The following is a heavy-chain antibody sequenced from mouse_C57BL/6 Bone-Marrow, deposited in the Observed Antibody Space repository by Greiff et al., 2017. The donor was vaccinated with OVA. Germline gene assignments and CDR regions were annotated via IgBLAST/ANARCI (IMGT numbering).Heavy chain of an antibody. CDR2: IYPGDGDT. D-gene: IGHD2-2*01. Sequence: QVQLQHSGPELVKPGASVKISCKASGYAFSSSWMNWVKQRPGKGLEWIGRIYPGDGDTNYNGKFKGKATLTADKSSSTAYMQLSSLTSEDSAVYFCARGGYEDYWGQGTSVTVSS. CDR3: ARGGYEDY. J-gene: IGHJ4*01. CDR1: GYAFSSSW. V-gene: IGHV1-82*01.